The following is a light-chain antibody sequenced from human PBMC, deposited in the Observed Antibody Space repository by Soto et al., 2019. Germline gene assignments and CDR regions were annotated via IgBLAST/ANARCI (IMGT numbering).Light chain of an antibody. J-gene: IGKJ5*01. V-gene: IGKV1-9*01. CDR3: QQFNGYPIT. Sequence: DIQLTQCPSFLSASVGDRVTITCRACQGISSYLAWYQQKPGKAPKVLIYAASTLQSGVPSRFSGSGSGTEFTLAISSLQPEDFATYYCQQFNGYPITFGQGTRLEIK. CDR2: AAS. CDR1: QGISSY.